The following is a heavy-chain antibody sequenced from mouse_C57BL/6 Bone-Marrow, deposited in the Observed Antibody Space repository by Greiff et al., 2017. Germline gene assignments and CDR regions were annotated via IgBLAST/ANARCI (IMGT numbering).Heavy chain of an antibody. D-gene: IGHD2-3*01. CDR3: ARDDGYYDY. Sequence: QVQLQQPGAELVKPGASVKLSCKASGYTFTSYWMQWVKQRPGQGLEWIGEIDPSDSYTNYNQKFKGKATLTVDTSSSTAYMQLSSLTSEDSAVYYCARDDGYYDYWGKGTTLTVSS. CDR2: IDPSDSYT. CDR1: GYTFTSYW. J-gene: IGHJ2*01. V-gene: IGHV1-50*01.